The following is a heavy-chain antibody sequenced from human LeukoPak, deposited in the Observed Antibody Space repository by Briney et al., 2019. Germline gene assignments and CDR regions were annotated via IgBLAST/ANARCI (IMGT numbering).Heavy chain of an antibody. J-gene: IGHJ4*02. V-gene: IGHV3-23*01. CDR3: AKDLSSSWNYFDY. D-gene: IGHD6-13*01. CDR1: GFTFSSYP. CDR2: ISGSGGST. Sequence: PGGSLRLSCAASGFTFSSYPMNRVRQAPGKGLEWVSGISGSGGSTYYADSVKGRVTISRDNSKNTLYLQMNSLRAEDTAVYYCAKDLSSSWNYFDYWGQGTLVTVSS.